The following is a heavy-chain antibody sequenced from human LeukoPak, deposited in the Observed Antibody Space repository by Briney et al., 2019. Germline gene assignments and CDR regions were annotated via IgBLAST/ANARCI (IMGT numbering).Heavy chain of an antibody. CDR3: ARDHVAAAPYYFDY. V-gene: IGHV3-48*04. CDR2: ISSSSSTI. D-gene: IGHD6-13*01. CDR1: GFTFSSYS. Sequence: GGSLRLSCAASGFTFSSYSMNWVRQAPGKGLEWVSYISSSSSTIYYADSVKGRFTISRDNAKNSLYLQMNSLRAEDTAVYYCARDHVAAAPYYFDYWGQGTLVTVSS. J-gene: IGHJ4*02.